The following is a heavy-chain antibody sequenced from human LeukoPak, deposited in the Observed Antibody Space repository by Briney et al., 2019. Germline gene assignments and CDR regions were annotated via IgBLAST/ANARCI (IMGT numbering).Heavy chain of an antibody. CDR2: INHSGST. D-gene: IGHD6-13*01. CDR1: GGSFSGYY. Sequence: SETLSLTCAVYGGSFSGYYWSWIRQPPGKGLEWIGEINHSGSTNYNPSLKSRVTISVDTSKNQFSLKLSSVTAADTAVYYCARQAAAGIWGGWFDPWGQGTLVTVSS. J-gene: IGHJ5*02. CDR3: ARQAAAGIWGGWFDP. V-gene: IGHV4-34*01.